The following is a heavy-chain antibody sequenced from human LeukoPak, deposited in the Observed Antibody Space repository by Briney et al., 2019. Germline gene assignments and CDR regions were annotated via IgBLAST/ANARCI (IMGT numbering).Heavy chain of an antibody. CDR2: IYTSGST. D-gene: IGHD3-10*01. CDR3: ASRGSDYGSGSFESDAFDI. V-gene: IGHV4-4*07. CDR1: GGSISSYY. J-gene: IGHJ3*02. Sequence: NTSETLSLTCTVSGGSISSYYWSWIRQPAGKGLEWIGRIYTSGSTNYNPSLKSRVTMSVDTYKNQFSLKLSSVTAADTAVYYCASRGSDYGSGSFESDAFDIWGQGTMVTVSS.